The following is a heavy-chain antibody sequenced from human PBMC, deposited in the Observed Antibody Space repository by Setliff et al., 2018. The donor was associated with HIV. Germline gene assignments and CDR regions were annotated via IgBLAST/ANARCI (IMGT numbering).Heavy chain of an antibody. J-gene: IGHJ5*02. D-gene: IGHD1-26*01. CDR3: ARYRSKLDWFDP. V-gene: IGHV4-39*01. CDR1: GDSINSRPYY. Sequence: SETLSLTCSVSGDSINSRPYYYGWLRQPPGKGLEWIGNVFYSGSTYYNPSLKSRVSMSIDTSQNQFSLKLRSVTAADTAVYYCARYRSKLDWFDPWGQGTLVTSPQ. CDR2: VFYSGST.